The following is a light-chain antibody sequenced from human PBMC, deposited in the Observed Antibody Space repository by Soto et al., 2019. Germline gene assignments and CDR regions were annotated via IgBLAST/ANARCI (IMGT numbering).Light chain of an antibody. CDR1: SSDVGGYNY. Sequence: QSVLTQPASVSGSPGQSITISCTGTSSDVGGYNYVSWYQQHPGKAPKLMIYDVSNRPSGVSNRFSGSKSGNTASLPISGLQAEDEAAYSCSSYTRSSTLAFGTGTKVTVL. J-gene: IGLJ1*01. CDR2: DVS. V-gene: IGLV2-14*01. CDR3: SSYTRSSTLA.